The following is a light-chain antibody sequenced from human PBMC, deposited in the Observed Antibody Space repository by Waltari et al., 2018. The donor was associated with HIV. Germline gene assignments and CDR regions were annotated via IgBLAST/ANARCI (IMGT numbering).Light chain of an antibody. CDR3: CSYGGSSTWV. J-gene: IGLJ3*02. CDR2: EAV. V-gene: IGLV2-23*01. CDR1: SRVVGNLTF. Sequence: SALTQPAPVSGSPGRPTTTSCTGPSRVVGNLTFLPWYQQYPGKAPKLMIYEAVKRPSGVSNRISASKSGNTASLTISGLQAEDEADYYCCSYGGSSTWVFGGGTKLTVL.